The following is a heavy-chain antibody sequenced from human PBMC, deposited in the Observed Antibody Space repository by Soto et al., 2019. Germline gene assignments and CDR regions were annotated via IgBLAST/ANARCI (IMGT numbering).Heavy chain of an antibody. V-gene: IGHV3-7*01. Sequence: EVQLVESGGGLVQPGGSLRLSCAASGFTFSNYWMSWVRQAPGKGLEWVANIKQDGSEKYYVDSVKGRFTISRDNAKNSMYLQMNSLRAEDTATYYCSRETYGDPFDYWGQGTLVTVSS. J-gene: IGHJ4*02. CDR3: SRETYGDPFDY. D-gene: IGHD4-17*01. CDR1: GFTFSNYW. CDR2: IKQDGSEK.